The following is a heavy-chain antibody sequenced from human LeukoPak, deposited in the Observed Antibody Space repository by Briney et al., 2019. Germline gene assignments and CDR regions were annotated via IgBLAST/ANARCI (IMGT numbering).Heavy chain of an antibody. CDR3: ARQPANTAAFDV. J-gene: IGHJ3*01. CDR1: GGSINAFY. D-gene: IGHD5-18*01. CDR2: VRANGEN. V-gene: IGHV4-4*08. Sequence: SETLPLTCTVSGGSINAFYWSWIRQPPGKGLEWIAYVRANGENNYNPSLKSRVAISLDTANSQISLRLNFVTAADTAIYYCARQPANTAAFDVWGQGTMVTVSS.